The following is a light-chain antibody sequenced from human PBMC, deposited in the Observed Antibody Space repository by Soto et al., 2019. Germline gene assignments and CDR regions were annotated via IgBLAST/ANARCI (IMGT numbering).Light chain of an antibody. CDR2: AAS. J-gene: IGKJ3*01. CDR1: QGISNF. V-gene: IGKV1-9*01. CDR3: QQLNSRT. Sequence: DIQLTQSPSSLSASVGDRVTITCRASQGISNFLDWYQQKPGKAPKLLIYAASTLPSGVPSRFSGSRSGTEFTLTISSLQPEDFATYYCQQLNSRTFGPGTKVEIK.